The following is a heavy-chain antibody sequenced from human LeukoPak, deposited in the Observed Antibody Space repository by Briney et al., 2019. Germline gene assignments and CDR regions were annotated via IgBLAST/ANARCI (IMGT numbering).Heavy chain of an antibody. CDR3: AKDPDSSGWYRGGGLFDY. CDR2: ISSSGSTI. CDR1: GFTFSDYY. J-gene: IGHJ4*02. Sequence: PGGSLRLSCAASGFTFSDYYMSWIRQAPGKGLEWVSYISSSGSTIYYADSVKGRFTISRDNSKNTLYLQMNSLRAEDTAVYYCAKDPDSSGWYRGGGLFDYWGQGTLVTV. V-gene: IGHV3-11*01. D-gene: IGHD6-19*01.